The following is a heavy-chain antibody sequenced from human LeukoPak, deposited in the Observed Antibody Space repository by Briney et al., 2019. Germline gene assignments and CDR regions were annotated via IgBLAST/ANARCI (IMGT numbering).Heavy chain of an antibody. D-gene: IGHD7-27*01. CDR1: GYNFTGYY. J-gene: IGHJ4*02. CDR3: ARSGEDY. CDR2: INPNRGGT. V-gene: IGHV1-2*02. Sequence: GASVQVTCKASGYNFTGYYMHWVRQAPGQGLEWMGWINPNRGGTNYAQKFQGRVTMTRDTSISTAYMELSRLRSDDTAVYYCARSGEDYWGQGTLVTVSS.